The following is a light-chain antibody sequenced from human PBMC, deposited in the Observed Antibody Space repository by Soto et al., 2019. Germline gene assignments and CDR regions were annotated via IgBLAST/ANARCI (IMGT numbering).Light chain of an antibody. V-gene: IGLV3-21*04. CDR3: QLWDSSSDHVV. J-gene: IGLJ2*01. Sequence: SYELTQPPSVSVAPGKTASITCGGNNIGSKSVHWYQQKPGQAPVLVIYYDTDRPSGIPERFSGSNSGNTATLTISRVEAGDEADYYCQLWDSSSDHVVFGGGTKLTVL. CDR1: NIGSKS. CDR2: YDT.